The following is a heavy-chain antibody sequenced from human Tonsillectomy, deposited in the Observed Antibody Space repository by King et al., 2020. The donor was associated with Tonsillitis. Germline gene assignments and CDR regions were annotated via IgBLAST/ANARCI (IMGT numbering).Heavy chain of an antibody. CDR3: ARVKKYYYDSSGYPLDTFDI. Sequence: EQLVQSGGGLVKPGGSLRLSCAASECIFSTYTMNWVRQAPGRGLECVSAIGSSGGDRYYADSVKGRFTITRENAKNSLYLQMNSLRAEDTAVYYCARVKKYYYDSSGYPLDTFDIWGQGTMVTVSS. CDR2: IGSSGGDR. J-gene: IGHJ3*02. CDR1: ECIFSTYT. V-gene: IGHV3-21*01. D-gene: IGHD3-22*01.